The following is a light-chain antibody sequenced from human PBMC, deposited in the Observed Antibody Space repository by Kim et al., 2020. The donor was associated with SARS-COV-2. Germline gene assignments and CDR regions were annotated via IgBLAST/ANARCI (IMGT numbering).Light chain of an antibody. Sequence: SPGERATLSFRSSPSVRSSYLAGYQQNPGHAPRRLIYGAASRDTGILDGFGGSGFGTDFTFTISRLEPEVFAVYYCQKYGSSRTFGQGTKVEIK. CDR1: PSVRSSY. CDR3: QKYGSSRT. V-gene: IGKV3-20*01. J-gene: IGKJ1*01. CDR2: GAA.